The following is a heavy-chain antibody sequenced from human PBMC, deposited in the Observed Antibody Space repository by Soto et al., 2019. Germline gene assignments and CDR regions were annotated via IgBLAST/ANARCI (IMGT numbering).Heavy chain of an antibody. D-gene: IGHD1-1*01. J-gene: IGHJ4*02. Sequence: QLQLQESGPGLVKPSETLSLTCTVSGGSISSSSYYWGWIRQPPGKGLEWIGSIYYSGSTYYNPSLKSRVTISVDPSRNQCALKLSSVTAADTAVYYCARQLEGLFDYWGQGTLVTVSS. CDR1: GGSISSSSYY. V-gene: IGHV4-39*01. CDR2: IYYSGST. CDR3: ARQLEGLFDY.